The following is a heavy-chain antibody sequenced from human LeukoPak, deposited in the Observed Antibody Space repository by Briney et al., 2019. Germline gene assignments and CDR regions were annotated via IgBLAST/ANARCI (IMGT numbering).Heavy chain of an antibody. Sequence: GESLRLSCAASGFTFSSYRMNWVRQAPGKGLEWVSSISSSSSYIYYADSVKGRFTISRDNAKNSLYLQMNSLRAEDTAVYYCARVGTSSSVWQFDYWGQGTLVT. CDR2: ISSSSSYI. D-gene: IGHD6-19*01. J-gene: IGHJ4*02. CDR1: GFTFSSYR. V-gene: IGHV3-21*01. CDR3: ARVGTSSSVWQFDY.